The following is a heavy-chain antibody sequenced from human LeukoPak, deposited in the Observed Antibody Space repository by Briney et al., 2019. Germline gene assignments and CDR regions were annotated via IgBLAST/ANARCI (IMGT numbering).Heavy chain of an antibody. CDR2: ITSSTTYI. CDR3: AKDGGVTMNRKD. D-gene: IGHD3-3*01. Sequence: PGGSLRLSCAASGFTFSSYTINWVRQAPGKGLEWVSSITSSTTYIYYADSVKGRFTISRDNAKNSLYLQMNSLRAEDTAVYYCAKDGGVTMNRKDWGQGTLVTVSS. CDR1: GFTFSSYT. J-gene: IGHJ4*02. V-gene: IGHV3-21*04.